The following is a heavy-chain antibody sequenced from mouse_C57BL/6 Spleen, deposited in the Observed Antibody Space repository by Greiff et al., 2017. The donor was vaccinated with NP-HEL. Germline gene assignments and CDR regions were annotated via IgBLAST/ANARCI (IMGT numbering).Heavy chain of an antibody. CDR3: ARFGEDYAMDY. D-gene: IGHD2-13*01. Sequence: DVQLVESEGGLVQPGRSMKLSCTASGFTFSDYYMAWVRQVPEKGLEWVANINYDGSSTYYLDSLKSRFIISRDNAKNILYLQMSSLKSEDTATYYCARFGEDYAMDYWGQGTSVTVSS. V-gene: IGHV5-16*01. J-gene: IGHJ4*01. CDR1: GFTFSDYY. CDR2: INYDGSST.